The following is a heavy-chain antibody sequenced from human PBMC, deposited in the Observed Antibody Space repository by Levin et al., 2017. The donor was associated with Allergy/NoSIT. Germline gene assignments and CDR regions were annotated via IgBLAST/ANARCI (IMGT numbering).Heavy chain of an antibody. J-gene: IGHJ6*02. Sequence: GGSLRLSCAASGFTFSSYGMHWVRQAPGKGLEWVAVIWYDGSNKYYTDSVKGRFTISRDNSKNTLYLQMNSLRAEDTAVYFCAREDILNGFYYYYGMDVWGQGTTVTVSS. CDR2: IWYDGSNK. CDR3: AREDILNGFYYYYGMDV. D-gene: IGHD3-9*01. CDR1: GFTFSSYG. V-gene: IGHV3-33*01.